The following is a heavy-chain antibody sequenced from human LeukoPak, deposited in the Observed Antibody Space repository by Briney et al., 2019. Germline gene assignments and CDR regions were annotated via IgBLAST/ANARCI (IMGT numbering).Heavy chain of an antibody. V-gene: IGHV4-59*01. CDR2: IYYSGST. CDR1: GGSISSYY. Sequence: SETLSLTCTVSGGSISSYYWSWIRQPPGKGLEWIGYIYYSGSTNYNPSLKSRVTISVDTSKNQFSLKLSSVTAADTAVYYCAREQYYYDSSGYTVWGQGTMVTVPS. CDR3: AREQYYYDSSGYTV. J-gene: IGHJ3*01. D-gene: IGHD3-22*01.